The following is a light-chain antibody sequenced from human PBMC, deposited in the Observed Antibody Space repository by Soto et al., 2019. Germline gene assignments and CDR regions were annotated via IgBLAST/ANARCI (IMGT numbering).Light chain of an antibody. CDR2: DVS. J-gene: IGKJ1*01. CDR3: QQYSAYST. CDR1: QTVRSW. V-gene: IGKV1-5*01. Sequence: DIQMTQSPSTLSASVGDTVTITCRAGQTVRSWLAWYQQKVGGAPKLLIYDVSTLESGVPSRFSGSGSGTEFTLTISSRQPDDFATYYCQQYSAYSTFGQGTRLEIK.